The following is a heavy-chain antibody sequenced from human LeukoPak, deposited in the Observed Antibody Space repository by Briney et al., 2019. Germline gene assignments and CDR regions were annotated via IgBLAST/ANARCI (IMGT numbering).Heavy chain of an antibody. CDR2: IASSSTYT. CDR3: ARVVYHGALASSLFDV. Sequence: GGSLRLSCAASGFTFSNYNMNWVRQAPGKGLEWVSSIASSSTYTKYADSVKGRFTVSRDDAENSLYLQIDTLRAEDTAVYYCARVVYHGALASSLFDVWGQGTMVTVSS. V-gene: IGHV3-21*01. CDR1: GFTFSNYN. D-gene: IGHD1-14*01. J-gene: IGHJ3*01.